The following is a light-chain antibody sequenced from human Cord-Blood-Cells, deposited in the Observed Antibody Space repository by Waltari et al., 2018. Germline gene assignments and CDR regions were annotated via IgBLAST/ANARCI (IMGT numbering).Light chain of an antibody. CDR3: SSYTSSSTLV. CDR1: SSDVGGYNY. Sequence: QSALTQPASVSGSPGQSITISCTGTSSDVGGYNYVSWYQQHPGKAPKLMIYDVSNRPAGVSNRFSGSKSGNTASLPISGLQAEDEADYHCSSYTSSSTLVFGLATTLTVL. J-gene: IGLJ3*02. V-gene: IGLV2-14*01. CDR2: DVS.